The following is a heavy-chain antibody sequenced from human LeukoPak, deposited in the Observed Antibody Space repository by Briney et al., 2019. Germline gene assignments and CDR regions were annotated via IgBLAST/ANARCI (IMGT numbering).Heavy chain of an antibody. CDR3: AKAGDYPGDYFDY. J-gene: IGHJ4*02. D-gene: IGHD7-27*01. V-gene: IGHV3-21*01. CDR2: ISSSSSYI. Sequence: KAGGSLRLPCAASGFTFSSYSMNWVRQAPGKGLEWVSSISSSSSYIYYADSVKGRFTISRDNSKNTLYLQMNSLRAEDTAVYYCAKAGDYPGDYFDYWGQGTLVTVSS. CDR1: GFTFSSYS.